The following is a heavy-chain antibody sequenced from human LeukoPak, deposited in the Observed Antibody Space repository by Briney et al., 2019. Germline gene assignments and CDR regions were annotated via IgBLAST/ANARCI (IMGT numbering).Heavy chain of an antibody. Sequence: GGSLRLSCAAAGFNFITAAMTWVRQAPGKGLEWVSLLGSSGGSTYYADSVKGRFTISRDNSNHTLYLQMNSLRAEDTAVYYCARGGDYYDGSGYFWRPAEIDYWGQGTLVTVSS. J-gene: IGHJ4*02. D-gene: IGHD3-22*01. CDR2: LGSSGGST. CDR3: ARGGDYYDGSGYFWRPAEIDY. CDR1: GFNFITAA. V-gene: IGHV3-23*01.